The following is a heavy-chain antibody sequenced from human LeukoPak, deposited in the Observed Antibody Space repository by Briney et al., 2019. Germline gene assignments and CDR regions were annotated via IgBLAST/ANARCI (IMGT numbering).Heavy chain of an antibody. CDR2: ISGSDGYT. V-gene: IGHV3-23*01. D-gene: IGHD5-18*01. CDR1: GFTFSSYG. Sequence: GGSLRLSCAASGFTFSSYGMSWVRQAPGKGLEWVSSISGSDGYTYYADSVKGRFTISRDNSKNTLYLQMNSLRAEDTALYYCAKDIGRVDTASTYMDVWGKGTTVTISS. CDR3: AKDIGRVDTASTYMDV. J-gene: IGHJ6*03.